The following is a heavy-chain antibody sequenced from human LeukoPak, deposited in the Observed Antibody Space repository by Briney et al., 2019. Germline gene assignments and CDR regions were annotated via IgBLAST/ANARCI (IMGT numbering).Heavy chain of an antibody. J-gene: IGHJ4*02. CDR1: GFTFGDYA. CDR3: TRGGYYSVY. CDR2: IRSKPYGGTT. Sequence: PGRSLRLSCTASGFTFGDYAMSWSRQAPGKGLEWVGFIRSKPYGGTTEYAASVKGRFTISRDDSKSFASLQMNSLKTEDTAVYYCTRGGYYSVYWGQGALVTVSS. V-gene: IGHV3-49*03. D-gene: IGHD3-3*01.